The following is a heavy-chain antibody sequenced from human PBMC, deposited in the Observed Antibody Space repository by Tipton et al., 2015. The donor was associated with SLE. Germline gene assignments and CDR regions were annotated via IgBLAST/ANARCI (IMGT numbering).Heavy chain of an antibody. CDR1: GFTFSSYS. D-gene: IGHD7-27*01. Sequence: SLRLSCAASGFTFSSYSMNWVRQAPGKGLEWVSSISSSSSYIYYADSVKGRFTISRDNSKNTLYLQMNSLTAEDTALYYCARVNWGSRYFDLWGRGTLVTVSS. V-gene: IGHV3-21*01. CDR2: ISSSSSYI. J-gene: IGHJ2*01. CDR3: ARVNWGSRYFDL.